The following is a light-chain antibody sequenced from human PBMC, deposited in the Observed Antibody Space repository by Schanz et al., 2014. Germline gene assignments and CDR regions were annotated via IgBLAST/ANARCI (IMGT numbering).Light chain of an antibody. V-gene: IGLV2-23*02. Sequence: QSALTQPPSASGSPGQSITISCTGTSSDVGGYNYVSWYQQHPGKAPKLMIYDVSNRPSGLSNRFSGSKSGNTASLTISGLQAEDEAGYYCCSYAGSDSWVFGGGTKLTVL. J-gene: IGLJ2*01. CDR3: CSYAGSDSWV. CDR2: DVS. CDR1: SSDVGGYNY.